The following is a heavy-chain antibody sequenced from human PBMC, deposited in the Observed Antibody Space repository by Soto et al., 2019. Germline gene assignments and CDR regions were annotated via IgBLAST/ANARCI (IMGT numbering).Heavy chain of an antibody. V-gene: IGHV3-23*01. Sequence: PRLSCAASGFTFSSYAMSWVRQAPGKGLEWVSAISGSGGSTYYADSVKGRFTISRDNSKNTLYLQMNSLRAEDTAVYYCAKAPSYSSSWYFDYWGQGTLVTVSS. CDR3: AKAPSYSSSWYFDY. J-gene: IGHJ4*02. D-gene: IGHD6-13*01. CDR2: ISGSGGST. CDR1: GFTFSSYA.